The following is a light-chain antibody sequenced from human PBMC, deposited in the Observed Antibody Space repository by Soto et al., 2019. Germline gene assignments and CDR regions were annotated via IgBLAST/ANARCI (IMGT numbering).Light chain of an antibody. J-gene: IGLJ2*01. V-gene: IGLV1-44*01. CDR1: SSNIGSNT. Sequence: QSVLNQPPSASGTPGQRVTISCSGSTGSSSNIGSNTVNWYQQLPGTAPKLLIYNNNQRPSGVPDRFSGSKSGTSASLAISGLQSEDEADYYCAAWDDSLNGVVFGGGTKLTVL. CDR3: AAWDDSLNGVV. CDR2: NNN.